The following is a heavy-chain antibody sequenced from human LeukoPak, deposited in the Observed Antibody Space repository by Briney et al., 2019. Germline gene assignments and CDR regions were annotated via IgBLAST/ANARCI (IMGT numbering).Heavy chain of an antibody. CDR3: ASNPSMVRGLGYFDY. CDR1: GGSINSYY. V-gene: IGHV4-59*01. Sequence: SSETLSLTCTVSGGSINSYYWSWIRQPPGKGLEWIGYIYYSRSTNYNPSLKGRVTISVDTAKNQFSLKLSSVTAADTAVYYCASNPSMVRGLGYFDYWGQGTLVTVSS. J-gene: IGHJ4*02. D-gene: IGHD3-10*01. CDR2: IYYSRST.